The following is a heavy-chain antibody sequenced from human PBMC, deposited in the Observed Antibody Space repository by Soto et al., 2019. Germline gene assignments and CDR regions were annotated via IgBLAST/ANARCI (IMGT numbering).Heavy chain of an antibody. CDR1: GDSLVSYW. CDR3: ARIIGDCRNNDCSWTFDI. Sequence: GASLKISCNTFGDSLVSYWCAWVLQYPGKGLEWMGTFYPGDATSPYSPSFQGQGTISVDKSISTAYLHLSSLKASDTAMYFCARIIGDCRNNDCSWTFDIWGQGTTVTVSS. CDR2: FYPGDATS. V-gene: IGHV5-51*01. D-gene: IGHD2-2*03. J-gene: IGHJ3*02.